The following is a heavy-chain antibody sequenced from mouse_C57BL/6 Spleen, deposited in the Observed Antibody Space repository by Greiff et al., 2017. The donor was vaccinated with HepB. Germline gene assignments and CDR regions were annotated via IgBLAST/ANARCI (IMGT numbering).Heavy chain of an antibody. D-gene: IGHD1-1*01. Sequence: VQLQQPGTELVKPGASVKLSCKASGYTFTSYWMHWVKQRPGQGLEWIGNINPSNGGTNYNEKFKSKATLTVDKSSSTAYMQLSSLTSEDSAVYYCASAVFTTVGYFDVWGTGTTITVSS. J-gene: IGHJ1*03. CDR3: ASAVFTTVGYFDV. CDR1: GYTFTSYW. V-gene: IGHV1-53*01. CDR2: INPSNGGT.